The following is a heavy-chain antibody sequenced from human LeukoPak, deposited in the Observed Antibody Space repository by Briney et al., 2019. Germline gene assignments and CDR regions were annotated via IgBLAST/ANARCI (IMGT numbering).Heavy chain of an antibody. CDR3: ARTYCGGDCYYSYFAY. CDR1: GYSFTTYW. CDR2: IYPGDSDT. J-gene: IGHJ4*02. V-gene: IGHV5-51*01. D-gene: IGHD2-21*02. Sequence: GESLKISCKGSGYSFTTYWIGWVRQMPGKGLEWMGIIYPGDSDTGYSPSFQGQVTISADKSISTAYLQWSSLKASDTAMYYCARTYCGGDCYYSYFAYWGQGTLVTVSS.